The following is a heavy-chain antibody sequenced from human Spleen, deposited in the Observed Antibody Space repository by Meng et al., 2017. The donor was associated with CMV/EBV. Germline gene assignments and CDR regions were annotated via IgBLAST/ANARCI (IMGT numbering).Heavy chain of an antibody. CDR3: ARGPSTWPGDLIHDEYGLDV. CDR1: GYTFSNYG. D-gene: IGHD6-13*01. J-gene: IGHJ6*02. CDR2: ISGYNDNT. V-gene: IGHV1-18*01. Sequence: ASVKVSCKASGYTFSNYGISWVRQAPGQGLEWMGWISGYNDNTKYAQKVQGRVTMTTDTSTSTAYMELRSLTSDDTAVYYCARGPSTWPGDLIHDEYGLDVWGQGTTVTVSS.